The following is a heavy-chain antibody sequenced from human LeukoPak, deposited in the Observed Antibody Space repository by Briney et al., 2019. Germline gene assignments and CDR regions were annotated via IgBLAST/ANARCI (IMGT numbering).Heavy chain of an antibody. J-gene: IGHJ1*01. V-gene: IGHV3-74*01. CDR1: GFTFSSYW. Sequence: GGSLRLSCAASGFTFSSYWMHWVRQAPGKGLVWVSRIKSDGSTRYADSVKGRFTISRDNAKNTVSLQMTSLSAEDTGVYYCASAPSEIGGYYPEYFRHWGQGTLVIVSS. CDR3: ASAPSEIGGYYPEYFRH. D-gene: IGHD3-22*01. CDR2: IKSDGST.